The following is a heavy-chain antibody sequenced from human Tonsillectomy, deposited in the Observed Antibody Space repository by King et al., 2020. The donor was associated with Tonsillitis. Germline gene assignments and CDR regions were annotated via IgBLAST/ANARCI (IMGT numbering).Heavy chain of an antibody. D-gene: IGHD2-15*01. Sequence: VQLVESGAEVKKPGESLKISCKGSGYSFTSYWIGWVRQMPGQGLEWMGIIYPGDSDTRYSPSFQGQVTISADKSISTAYLQWSSLKASATAIDYCAGHVRRCSGGRCYYDAFDIWGQGTMVTVSS. V-gene: IGHV5-51*01. CDR3: AGHVRRCSGGRCYYDAFDI. CDR2: IYPGDSDT. CDR1: GYSFTSYW. J-gene: IGHJ3*02.